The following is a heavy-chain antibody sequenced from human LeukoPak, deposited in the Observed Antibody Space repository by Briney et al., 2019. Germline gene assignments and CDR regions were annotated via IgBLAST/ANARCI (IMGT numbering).Heavy chain of an antibody. CDR1: GASINNVDFY. Sequence: PSGTLSLTCTVSGASINNVDFYWTWIRQAPGKGLEWIGYIYNSGSTHFNPSLKSRVTMSDDTSKNQFSLTLSSVTAADTAVYYCAAEEIVIVPTATNSYFDTWGQGILVTVSS. D-gene: IGHD3-16*02. J-gene: IGHJ4*02. CDR2: IYNSGST. CDR3: AAEEIVIVPTATNSYFDT. V-gene: IGHV4-30-4*08.